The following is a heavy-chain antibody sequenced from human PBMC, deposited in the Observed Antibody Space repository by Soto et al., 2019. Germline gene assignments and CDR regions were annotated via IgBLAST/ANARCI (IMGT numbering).Heavy chain of an antibody. V-gene: IGHV3-21*01. CDR2: ISSSNNYI. Sequence: GGSLRLSCAASGFTFSSYSMNWVRQAPGKGLEWVSSISSSNNYIYYADSVKGRFTISRDNAKNSLYLQMKSLRAEDTAVYYCARVFEFWSGPTYGMDVWGQGTTVTVS. D-gene: IGHD3-3*01. CDR3: ARVFEFWSGPTYGMDV. CDR1: GFTFSSYS. J-gene: IGHJ6*02.